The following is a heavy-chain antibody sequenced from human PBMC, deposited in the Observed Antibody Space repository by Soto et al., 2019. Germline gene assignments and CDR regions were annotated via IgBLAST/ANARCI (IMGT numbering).Heavy chain of an antibody. CDR1: GDTFSTYA. CDR2: IIPIFHKA. CDR3: ARDPNSNYGENWFVP. Sequence: SVKVSCKASGDTFSTYAISWVRQAPGQGLEWMGGIIPIFHKAKYAQKFQGRVTITADESTSTAYMELSSLRSEDTAVYYCARDPNSNYGENWFVPWGQGTLVTVSS. V-gene: IGHV1-69*13. J-gene: IGHJ5*02. D-gene: IGHD1-7*01.